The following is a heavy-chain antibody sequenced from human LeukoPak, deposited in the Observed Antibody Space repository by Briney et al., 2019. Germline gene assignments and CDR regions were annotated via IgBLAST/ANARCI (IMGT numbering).Heavy chain of an antibody. CDR3: ARDRASIAASRGFDP. J-gene: IGHJ5*02. CDR2: IYYSGST. CDR1: GGSISSGDYY. Sequence: SQTLSLTCTVSGGSISSGDYYWSWIRQPPGKGLEWIGYIYYSGSTYYNPSLKSRVTISVDTSKNQFSLKLSSVTAADTAVYYCARDRASIAASRGFDPWGQGTLVTVSS. D-gene: IGHD6-6*01. V-gene: IGHV4-30-4*08.